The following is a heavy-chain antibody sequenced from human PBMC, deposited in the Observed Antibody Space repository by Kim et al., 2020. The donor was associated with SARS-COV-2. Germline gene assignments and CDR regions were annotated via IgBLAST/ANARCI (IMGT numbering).Heavy chain of an antibody. D-gene: IGHD5-12*01. V-gene: IGHV3-15*01. Sequence: RFTISRDDSKNTLYLQMNSLKTEDTAVYYCTTDRREGGYSGYPSWYGMDVWGQGTTVTVSS. CDR3: TTDRREGGYSGYPSWYGMDV. J-gene: IGHJ6*02.